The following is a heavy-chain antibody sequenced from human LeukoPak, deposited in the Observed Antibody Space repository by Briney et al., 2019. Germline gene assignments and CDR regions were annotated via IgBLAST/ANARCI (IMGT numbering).Heavy chain of an antibody. D-gene: IGHD3-9*01. CDR3: ARDPDTDWYTDY. Sequence: SAKVSCKASGGTFSSYAITWLRQPPGQGLEWKGRIIPIFGITNYAQKFQGRVTITADKSTSTAYMELSSLRSEDTAVYYCARDPDTDWYTDYCGQGTLVTVSS. V-gene: IGHV1-69*04. CDR2: IIPIFGIT. CDR1: GGTFSSYA. J-gene: IGHJ4*02.